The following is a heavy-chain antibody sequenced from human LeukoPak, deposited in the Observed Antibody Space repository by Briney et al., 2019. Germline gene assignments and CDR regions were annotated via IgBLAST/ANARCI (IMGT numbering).Heavy chain of an antibody. V-gene: IGHV3-30*18. J-gene: IGHJ1*01. CDR2: ISYDGTNK. D-gene: IGHD3-22*01. CDR3: AKTHSSGEYFQH. CDR1: VFTFSSYG. Sequence: GRSLRLSCAASVFTFSSYGMHWVRQAPGKGLKGVAVISYDGTNKYYADSVKGRFTISRDNSKNTLYLQMNSLRAEDTAVYYCAKTHSSGEYFQHWGQGTLVTVSS.